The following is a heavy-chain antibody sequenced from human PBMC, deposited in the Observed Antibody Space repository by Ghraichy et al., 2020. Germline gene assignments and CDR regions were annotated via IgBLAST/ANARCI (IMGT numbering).Heavy chain of an antibody. D-gene: IGHD3-22*01. Sequence: SVKVSCKASGGTFSSYAISWVRQAPGQGLEWMGGIIPIFGTANYAQKFQGRVTITADKSTSTAYMELSSLRSEDTAVYYCARDFYYDSSGYQNYYYYYGMDVWGQGTTVTVSS. V-gene: IGHV1-69*06. CDR3: ARDFYYDSSGYQNYYYYYGMDV. CDR2: IIPIFGTA. J-gene: IGHJ6*02. CDR1: GGTFSSYA.